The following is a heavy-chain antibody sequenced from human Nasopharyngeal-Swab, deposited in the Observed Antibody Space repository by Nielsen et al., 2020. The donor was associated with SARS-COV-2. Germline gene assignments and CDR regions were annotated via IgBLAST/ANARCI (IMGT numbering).Heavy chain of an antibody. V-gene: IGHV1-46*01. CDR2: INPSGGST. CDR1: GYTFTSYY. CDR3: ARDEVGTGYWTGYGMDV. J-gene: IGHJ6*02. D-gene: IGHD3/OR15-3a*01. Sequence: ASVKVSCKASGYTFTSYYMHWVRQAPGQGLEWMGIINPSGGSTSYAQKSQGRVTMTRDTSTSTVYMELSSLRSEDTAVYYCARDEVGTGYWTGYGMDVWGQGTTVTVSS.